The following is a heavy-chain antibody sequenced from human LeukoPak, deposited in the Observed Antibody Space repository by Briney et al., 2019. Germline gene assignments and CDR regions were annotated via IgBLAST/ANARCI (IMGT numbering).Heavy chain of an antibody. CDR1: GYTFTSYD. V-gene: IGHV1-8*01. CDR2: MKPNSGNT. Sequence: ASVKVSCKASGYTFTSYDINWVRQATGQGLEWMGWMKPNSGNTGYAQKFQGRVTMTRNTSISTAYMELSSLRSEDTAVYYCARAMVGGSGYDFDYWGQGTLVTVPS. J-gene: IGHJ4*02. D-gene: IGHD5-12*01. CDR3: ARAMVGGSGYDFDY.